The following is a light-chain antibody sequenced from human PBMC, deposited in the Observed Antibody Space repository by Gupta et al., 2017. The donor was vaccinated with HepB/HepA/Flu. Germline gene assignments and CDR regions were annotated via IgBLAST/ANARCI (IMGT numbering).Light chain of an antibody. CDR1: SNNAGNQG. V-gene: IGLV10-54*04. J-gene: IGLJ2*01. CDR2: KNN. Sequence: QAGLTQPPSVSKGLRQTATLTCTGNSNNAGNQGAAWLQQHQGHPPKLLSYKNNNRPSGISERFSASRSGNTASLTITGLQPEDEADYYCSAWDSSLRAQVFGGGTKLTVL. CDR3: SAWDSSLRAQV.